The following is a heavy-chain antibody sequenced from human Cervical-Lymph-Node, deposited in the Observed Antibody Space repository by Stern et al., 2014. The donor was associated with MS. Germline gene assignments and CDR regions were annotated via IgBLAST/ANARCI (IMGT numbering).Heavy chain of an antibody. J-gene: IGHJ4*02. V-gene: IGHV3-48*02. CDR3: ARDRTDSSGWSYFDY. D-gene: IGHD6-19*01. CDR2: ISMSTNPI. CDR1: GFTFSYYS. Sequence: VQLVQSGGGLVQPGGSLRLSCAASGFTFSYYSMNWVRQAPGKGLEWVSYISMSTNPIYYADSVKVRFTISRDNAENSLYLQMNSLRDEDTAVYYCARDRTDSSGWSYFDYWGQGTLVTVSS.